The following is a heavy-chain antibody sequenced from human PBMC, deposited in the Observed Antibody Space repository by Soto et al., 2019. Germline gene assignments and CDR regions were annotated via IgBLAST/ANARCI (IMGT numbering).Heavy chain of an antibody. V-gene: IGHV4-30-2*01. Sequence: QLQLQESGSGLLKPSQTLSLTCAISGGSISSGDYSWSWIRRPRGKGLEWLGSIYHGVNTYFNPSHKSRVTISVDRSNNQFSLKLTSVTAADTAVYYCARSDIMITFGAVIVRRGVDVWGQGTTVTVSS. J-gene: IGHJ6*02. CDR2: IYHGVNT. CDR3: ARSDIMITFGAVIVRRGVDV. CDR1: GGSISSGDYS. D-gene: IGHD3-16*02.